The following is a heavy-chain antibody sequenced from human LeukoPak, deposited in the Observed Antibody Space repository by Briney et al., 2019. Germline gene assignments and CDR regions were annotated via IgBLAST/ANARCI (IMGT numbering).Heavy chain of an antibody. Sequence: PGGSLRLSCAASGFTVSSNYMSWVRQAPGKGLEWVSVIYSGGSTYYAGSVKGRFPISRDNSKNTLYLQMNSLRAEDTAVYYCAREGLAAADGYYYYYYGMDVWGQGTTVTVSS. D-gene: IGHD6-13*01. CDR3: AREGLAAADGYYYYYYGMDV. CDR2: IYSGGST. J-gene: IGHJ6*02. V-gene: IGHV3-53*01. CDR1: GFTVSSNY.